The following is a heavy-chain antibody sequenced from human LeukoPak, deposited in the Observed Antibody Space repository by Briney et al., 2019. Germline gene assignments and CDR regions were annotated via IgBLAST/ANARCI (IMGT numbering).Heavy chain of an antibody. Sequence: SVKVSCTASGYTFTSSGISWVRQAPGQGLEWMGWIDTYNGNTNYAQKLQGRVTMTTDTPTSTAYMELRSLRSDDTAVYYCARDEQWLVPISRPFYGMDVWGQGTTVTVSS. CDR2: IDTYNGNT. D-gene: IGHD6-19*01. CDR1: GYTFTSSG. J-gene: IGHJ6*02. CDR3: ARDEQWLVPISRPFYGMDV. V-gene: IGHV1-18*01.